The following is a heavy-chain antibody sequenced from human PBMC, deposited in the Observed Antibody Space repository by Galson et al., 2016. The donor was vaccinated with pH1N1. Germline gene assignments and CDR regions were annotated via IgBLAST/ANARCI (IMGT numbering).Heavy chain of an antibody. J-gene: IGHJ3*02. V-gene: IGHV1-69*10. Sequence: QSGAEVKKPGESLKISCKASGGTFSSYTISWVRQAPGQGFEWMGGIIPILGITNYAQVFQGRVTLSADKSTSTAYMELTSLRYDDTAVYYCARDRGVFDIWGQGTRVTVSS. CDR2: IIPILGIT. D-gene: IGHD3-10*01. CDR3: ARDRGVFDI. CDR1: GGTFSSYT.